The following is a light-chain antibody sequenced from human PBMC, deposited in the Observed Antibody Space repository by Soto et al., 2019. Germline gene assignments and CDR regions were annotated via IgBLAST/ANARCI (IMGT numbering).Light chain of an antibody. V-gene: IGKV3-15*01. Sequence: EIVMTQSPATLSVSPGERATLSCRASQSVSSNLAWYQQKPGQAPRLLIYGASTRATGIPARFSGSGSGTEFPLTISSLKSEDFAVYYCQKYNNWPLYTFGQGTKLEIK. CDR2: GAS. J-gene: IGKJ2*01. CDR3: QKYNNWPLYT. CDR1: QSVSSN.